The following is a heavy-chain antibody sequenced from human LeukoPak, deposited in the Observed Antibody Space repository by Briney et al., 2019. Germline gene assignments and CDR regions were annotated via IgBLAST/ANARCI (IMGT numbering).Heavy chain of an antibody. CDR3: AKGRYLYPHY. Sequence: GGSLRLSCAASGFTFSSYAMSWVRQAPGKGLEWGSAISGSGGSTYYADSVKGRYTISRDNSKNTLYLQMNSLRAEDTAVYYCAKGRYLYPHYWGQGTLVTVSS. V-gene: IGHV3-23*01. J-gene: IGHJ4*02. CDR1: GFTFSSYA. CDR2: ISGSGGST. D-gene: IGHD1-26*01.